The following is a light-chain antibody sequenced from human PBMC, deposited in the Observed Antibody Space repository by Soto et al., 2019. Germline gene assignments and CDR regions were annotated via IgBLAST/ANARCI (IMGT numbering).Light chain of an antibody. V-gene: IGLV1-40*01. CDR1: TSNIGAPYD. J-gene: IGLJ1*01. Sequence: VLTQPPSVSGAPGQRVSISCTGSTSNIGAPYDVHWYQHLPGTAPKLLIYGDNNRPSGVPDRFSGSKSGTSASLAITRLQAEDVADYYCQSYDISLHNYVFGTGTKVTVL. CDR3: QSYDISLHNYV. CDR2: GDN.